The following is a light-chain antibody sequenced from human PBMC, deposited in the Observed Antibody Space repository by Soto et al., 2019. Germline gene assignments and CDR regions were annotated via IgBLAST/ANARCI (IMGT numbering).Light chain of an antibody. Sequence: DIQMTQSPSSLSASVGDRVTITCRASQSISNYLNWYQQKPGKAPNLLIYGASSLQSGVPSRFSGSGFGTDFTLTISSLQPEDFATYYCQQSYSIPYTFGQGTKLEIK. CDR2: GAS. CDR1: QSISNY. V-gene: IGKV1-39*01. J-gene: IGKJ2*01. CDR3: QQSYSIPYT.